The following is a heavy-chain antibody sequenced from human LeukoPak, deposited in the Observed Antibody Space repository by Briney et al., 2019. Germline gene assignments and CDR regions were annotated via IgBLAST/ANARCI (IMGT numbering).Heavy chain of an antibody. CDR3: ARGSSSWYGRPFDY. CDR2: INHSGST. J-gene: IGHJ4*02. CDR1: GGTFSGYY. V-gene: IGHV4-34*01. D-gene: IGHD6-13*01. Sequence: SETLSVTCAVYGGTFSGYYWSWIRQPPGKGLEWIGEINHSGSTNYNPSLKSRVTISVDTSKNQFSLKLSSVTAADTAVYYCARGSSSWYGRPFDYWGQGTLVTVSS.